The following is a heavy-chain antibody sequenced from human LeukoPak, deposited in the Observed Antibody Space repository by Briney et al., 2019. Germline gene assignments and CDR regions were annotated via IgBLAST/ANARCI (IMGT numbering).Heavy chain of an antibody. CDR1: GYSISSSNW. CDR2: IHYSGST. V-gene: IGHV4-28*01. J-gene: IGHJ4*02. D-gene: IGHD2-15*01. CDR3: ALYCSADNCGYFDY. Sequence: SDTLSLTCAVSGYSISSSNWWGWIRQPPGKGLEWIGYIHYSGSTDYNPSLKSRVTMSVDTSKNQFSLKLSSVTAVDTAVYYCALYCSADNCGYFDYWGQRTLVTVSS.